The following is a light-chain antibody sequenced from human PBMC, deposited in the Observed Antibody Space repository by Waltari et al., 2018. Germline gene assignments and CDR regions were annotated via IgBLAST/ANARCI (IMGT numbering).Light chain of an antibody. Sequence: VVLTQSPATLSVSPGESAIISCRASQSVSSNLAWYQQKPGQAPRLLIYDASTRASSSPARFRGSGSGTEFTLTINSLQSEDSATYCCQQYNRWPPITFGQGTRLDIK. CDR3: QQYNRWPPIT. CDR1: QSVSSN. V-gene: IGKV3-15*01. CDR2: DAS. J-gene: IGKJ5*01.